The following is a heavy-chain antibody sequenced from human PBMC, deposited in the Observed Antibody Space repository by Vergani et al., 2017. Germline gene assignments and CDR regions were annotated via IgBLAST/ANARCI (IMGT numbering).Heavy chain of an antibody. J-gene: IGHJ5*02. V-gene: IGHV3-66*01. CDR1: GFTVSSNY. D-gene: IGHD1-26*01. CDR2: IYSGGST. Sequence: EVQLVESGGGLVQPGGSLRLSCAASGFTVSSNYMSWVRQAPGKGLEWVSVIYSGGSTYYADSVKGRFTISRDNSKNTLYLQMNSLRAEDTAVYYCAKRATAYNWFDPWGQGTLVTVSS. CDR3: AKRATAYNWFDP.